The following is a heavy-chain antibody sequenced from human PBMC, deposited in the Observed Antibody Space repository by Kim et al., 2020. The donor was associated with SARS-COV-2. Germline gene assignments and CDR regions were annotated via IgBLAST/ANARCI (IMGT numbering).Heavy chain of an antibody. Sequence: GGSLRLSCAASGFTFSSYSMNWVRQAPGKGLEWVSSISSSSSYIYYADSVKGRFTISRDNAKNSLYLQMNSLRAEDTAVYYCARVEWELRGISDVDYWGQGTLVTVSS. V-gene: IGHV3-21*01. CDR3: ARVEWELRGISDVDY. CDR1: GFTFSSYS. CDR2: ISSSSSYI. D-gene: IGHD1-26*01. J-gene: IGHJ4*02.